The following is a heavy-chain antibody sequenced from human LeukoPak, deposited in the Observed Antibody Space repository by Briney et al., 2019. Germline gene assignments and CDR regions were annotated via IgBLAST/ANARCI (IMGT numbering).Heavy chain of an antibody. CDR1: GFTFSSYS. V-gene: IGHV3-21*01. Sequence: PGGSLRLSCAASGFTFSSYSMNWVRQAPGKGLEWVGAISSSISYIYYADAVKGRVTISRDNAKTSLYLQMNSLRAEDTAVYYCSRDRHCIGSTCYGLWGQGTRVTVSS. J-gene: IGHJ4*02. D-gene: IGHD2-2*01. CDR3: SRDRHCIGSTCYGL. CDR2: ISSSISYI.